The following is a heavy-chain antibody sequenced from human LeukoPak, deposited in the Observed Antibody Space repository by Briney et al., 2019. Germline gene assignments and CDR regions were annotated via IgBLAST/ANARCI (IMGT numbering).Heavy chain of an antibody. CDR1: GGSFSGYY. CDR3: ARDPTIFGVVTVPGGWFDP. Sequence: PSETLSLTCAVYGGSFSGYYWSWIRQPPGKGLEWIGEINHSGSTNYNPSLKSRVTISVDTSKNQFSLKLSSVTAADTAVYYCARDPTIFGVVTVPGGWFDPWGQGTLVTVSS. J-gene: IGHJ5*02. D-gene: IGHD3-3*01. CDR2: INHSGST. V-gene: IGHV4-34*01.